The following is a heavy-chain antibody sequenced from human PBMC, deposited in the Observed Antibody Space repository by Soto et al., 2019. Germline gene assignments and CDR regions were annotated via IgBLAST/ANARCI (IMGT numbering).Heavy chain of an antibody. CDR1: GGSISSYY. V-gene: IGHV4-59*01. Sequence: QVQLQESGPGLVKPSETLSLTCTVSGGSISSYYWSWIRQPPGKGLEWIGYIYYSGSTNYNPSLKSRVTIXXDTSKNQFSLKLSSVTAADTAVYYCARGNGGYLDYWGQGTLVTVSS. CDR3: ARGNGGYLDY. CDR2: IYYSGST. D-gene: IGHD2-8*01. J-gene: IGHJ4*02.